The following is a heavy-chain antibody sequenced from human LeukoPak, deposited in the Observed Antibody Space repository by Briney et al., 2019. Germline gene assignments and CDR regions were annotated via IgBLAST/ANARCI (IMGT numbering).Heavy chain of an antibody. CDR3: ARDSSSPEYYYYYYMDV. CDR2: TYYRSKWYN. J-gene: IGHJ6*03. CDR1: GDSVSSNSAA. D-gene: IGHD6-6*01. Sequence: SQTLSLTCAISGDSVSSNSAAWNWIRQSPSRGLEWLGRTYYRSKWYNDYAVSVKSRITINPDTSKNQFSLQLNSVTPEDTAVYYCARDSSSPEYYYYYYMDVWGKGTTVTVSS. V-gene: IGHV6-1*01.